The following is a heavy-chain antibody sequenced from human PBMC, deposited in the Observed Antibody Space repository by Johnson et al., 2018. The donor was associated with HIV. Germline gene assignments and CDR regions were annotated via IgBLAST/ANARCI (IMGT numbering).Heavy chain of an antibody. CDR1: RFTFSSYA. CDR3: ARGGIIHDAFDI. D-gene: IGHD1-1*01. J-gene: IGHJ3*02. CDR2: ISYDGSNK. V-gene: IGHV3-30*04. Sequence: QMQLVESGGGVVQPGRSLRLSCAASRFTFSSYAMHWVRQAPGKGLEWVAIISYDGSNKYFADSVKGRFTISRDNSKNTLYLQMSSLRAEDTAVYYCARGGIIHDAFDIWGQGTMVTVSS.